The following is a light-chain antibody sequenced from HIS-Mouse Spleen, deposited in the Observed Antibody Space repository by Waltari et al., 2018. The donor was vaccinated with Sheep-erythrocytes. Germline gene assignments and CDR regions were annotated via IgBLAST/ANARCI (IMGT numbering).Light chain of an antibody. CDR1: SSDVGGXNY. Sequence: QSALTQPRSVSGSPGQSVTISCTGTSSDVGGXNYVSWYQQHPGKAPKLMIYYVSKRPSGVPDRFSGSKSGNTASLTISGLQAEDEADYYCCSYAGSYNHVFATGTKVTVL. CDR2: YVS. J-gene: IGLJ1*01. CDR3: CSYAGSYNHV. V-gene: IGLV2-11*01.